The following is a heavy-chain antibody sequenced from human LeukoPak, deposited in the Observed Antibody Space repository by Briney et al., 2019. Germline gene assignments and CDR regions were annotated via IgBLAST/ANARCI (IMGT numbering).Heavy chain of an antibody. J-gene: IGHJ4*02. CDR3: ARKRCSGGSCYKDY. CDR2: IYYSGST. V-gene: IGHV4-59*12. Sequence: SETLSLTCTVSGGSISSYYWSWIRQPPGKGLEWIGYIYYSGSTNYNPSLKSRVTISVDKSKNQFSLKLSSVTAADTAVYYCARKRCSGGSCYKDYWGQGTLVTVSS. CDR1: GGSISSYY. D-gene: IGHD2-15*01.